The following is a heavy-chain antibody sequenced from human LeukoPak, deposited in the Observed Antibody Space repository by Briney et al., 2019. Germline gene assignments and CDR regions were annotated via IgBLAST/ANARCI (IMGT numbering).Heavy chain of an antibody. J-gene: IGHJ6*03. D-gene: IGHD6-13*01. CDR3: ARGSSSRGGYYYYYMDV. CDR1: GYTFTSYY. CDR2: INPSGGST. Sequence: ASVTVSCKASGYTFTSYYMHWVRQAPGQGLEWMGIINPSGGSTSYARKFQGRVTMTRDTSTSTVYMELSSLRSEDTAVYYCARGSSSRGGYYYYYMDVWGKGTTVTVSS. V-gene: IGHV1-46*01.